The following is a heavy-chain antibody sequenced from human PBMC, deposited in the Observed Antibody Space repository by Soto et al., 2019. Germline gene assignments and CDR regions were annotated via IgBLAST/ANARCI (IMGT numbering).Heavy chain of an antibody. V-gene: IGHV4-30-4*08. CDR1: GDSISGGNYY. CDR2: IYYTGTT. CDR3: AREGGGVVPAPFGMDV. Sequence: SETLSLTCTVSGDSISGGNYYWTWIRQHPGRGLEWIGYIYYTGTTHYSPSLQSRVTMSVDTSKNQISLTLTSLTPADTAVYYCAREGGGVVPAPFGMDVWGQGTTVTVSS. D-gene: IGHD2-2*01. J-gene: IGHJ6*02.